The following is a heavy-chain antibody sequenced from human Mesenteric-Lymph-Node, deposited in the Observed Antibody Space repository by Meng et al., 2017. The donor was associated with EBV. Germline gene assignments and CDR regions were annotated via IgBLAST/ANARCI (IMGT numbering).Heavy chain of an antibody. Sequence: QLQHPRPGLGKPSHTLPLTCAISGDSVSSNNAAWNWIRQSPSRGLEWLGRTYYRSKWYNDFAVSVKSRITINPDTSKNQLSLQLKSVTPEDTAVYYCARDGPYGSGSYFDYWGQGTLVTVSS. J-gene: IGHJ4*02. CDR2: TYYRSKWYN. V-gene: IGHV6-1*01. CDR3: ARDGPYGSGSYFDY. CDR1: GDSVSSNNAA. D-gene: IGHD3-10*01.